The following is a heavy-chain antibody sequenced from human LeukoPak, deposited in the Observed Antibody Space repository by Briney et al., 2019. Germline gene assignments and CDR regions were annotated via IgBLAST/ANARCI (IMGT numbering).Heavy chain of an antibody. V-gene: IGHV3-15*01. Sequence: GESLRLSCAASGFTFSNAWMSWVRQAPGKGLEWVGRIKSKTDGGTTDYAAPVKGRFTISRDDSKNTLYLQMNSLKTEDTAVYYCTTVPRGSYLFDYWGQGTLVTVSS. CDR2: IKSKTDGGTT. D-gene: IGHD1-26*01. J-gene: IGHJ4*02. CDR3: TTVPRGSYLFDY. CDR1: GFTFSNAW.